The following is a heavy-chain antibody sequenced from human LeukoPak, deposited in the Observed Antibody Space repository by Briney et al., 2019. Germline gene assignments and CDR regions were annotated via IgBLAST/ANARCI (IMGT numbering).Heavy chain of an antibody. CDR3: TAGRAYSLLDF. V-gene: IGHV1-24*01. J-gene: IGHJ4*02. D-gene: IGHD5-18*01. CDR2: FDLVHGDT. CDR1: GYRFTELS. Sequence: ASVKVSCKVSGYRFTELSRHWVRQAPGKGLEWLGGFDLVHGDTIYAQKFQGRVTMTEDTSTDTSYMERSSLGSEDTAVYFCTAGRAYSLLDFWGQGTLVIVSS.